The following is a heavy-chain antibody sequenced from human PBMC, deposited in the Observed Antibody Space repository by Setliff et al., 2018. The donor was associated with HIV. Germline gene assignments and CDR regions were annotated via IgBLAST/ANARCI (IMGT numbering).Heavy chain of an antibody. J-gene: IGHJ6*03. Sequence: NPSETLSLTCTVSGGSTSSSSYYWSWIRQHPGKGLEWIGYIYYSGSTYYNPSLKSRFTISVDTSKNQFSLKVNSVTAADTAVYYCARGARLLAGYSDRWDYYYMAVWGKGTTVTVSS. V-gene: IGHV4-31*03. CDR3: ARGARLLAGYSDRWDYYYMAV. D-gene: IGHD6-13*01. CDR1: GGSTSSSSYY. CDR2: IYYSGST.